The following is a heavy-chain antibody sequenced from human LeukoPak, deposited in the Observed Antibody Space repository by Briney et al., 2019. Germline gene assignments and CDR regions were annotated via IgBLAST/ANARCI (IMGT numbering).Heavy chain of an antibody. CDR2: ITGSGGST. J-gene: IGHJ5*02. CDR1: GFTFSSYA. D-gene: IGHD5-18*01. V-gene: IGHV3-23*01. CDR3: ARGGGYSNAYNWFGP. Sequence: PGGSLRLSCAASGFTFSSYAMSWVRQAPGKGLEWVSGITGSGGSTYYADSVRGRFTISRDNAKNSLYLQMNNLRAEDTALYYCARGGGYSNAYNWFGPWGQGTLVTVSS.